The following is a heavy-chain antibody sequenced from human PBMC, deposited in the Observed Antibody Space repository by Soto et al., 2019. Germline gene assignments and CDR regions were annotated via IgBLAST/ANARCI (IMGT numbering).Heavy chain of an antibody. V-gene: IGHV3-53*01. Sequence: PGGSLRLSCAASGFTVSSNYMSWVRQAPGKGLEWVSVIYSGGSTYYADSVKGRFTISRDNSKNTLYLQMNSLRAEDTAVYYCARDPGVLRFLEWPLDSMDVWGQGTTVTVSS. CDR3: ARDPGVLRFLEWPLDSMDV. D-gene: IGHD3-3*01. J-gene: IGHJ6*02. CDR1: GFTVSSNY. CDR2: IYSGGST.